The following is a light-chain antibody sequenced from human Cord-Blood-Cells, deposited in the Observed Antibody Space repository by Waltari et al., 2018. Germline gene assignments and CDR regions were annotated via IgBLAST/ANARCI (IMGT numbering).Light chain of an antibody. Sequence: QSALTQPRSVSGSPGQSVTISCTGTSSDVGGYNYVSWYQQHPGKAPKLMIYDVSKWPSGVPERFSGSKSGNTASLTISGLQAEDEADYYCCSYAGSYTVVFGGGTKLTVL. CDR2: DVS. CDR1: SSDVGGYNY. CDR3: CSYAGSYTVV. J-gene: IGLJ2*01. V-gene: IGLV2-11*01.